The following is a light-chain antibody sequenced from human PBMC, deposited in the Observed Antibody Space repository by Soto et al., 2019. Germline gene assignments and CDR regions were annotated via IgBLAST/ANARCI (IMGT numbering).Light chain of an antibody. J-gene: IGLJ3*02. V-gene: IGLV2-14*03. CDR3: SSYTSSGTWV. Sequence: QSDLTQPASVSGSPGQSITISCTGTSSDVGAYNYVSWYQQHPGKAPKLMIYDVSNRPSGVSDRFSGSKSGNTASLTISGLQAEDEADYYCSSYTSSGTWVFGGGTKVTVL. CDR2: DVS. CDR1: SSDVGAYNY.